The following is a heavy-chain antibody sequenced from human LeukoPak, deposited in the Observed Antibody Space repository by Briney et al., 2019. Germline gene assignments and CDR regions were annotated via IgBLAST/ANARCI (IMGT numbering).Heavy chain of an antibody. D-gene: IGHD4-23*01. Sequence: GGSLRLSCTASGFTFDDYVMHWVRQAPGKGLEWVSGISWNSGKIGYADSVKGRFTISRDNAKNSLYLQMNSLRAEDTAVYYCARDYGGGSPFDYWGQGTLVTVSS. J-gene: IGHJ4*02. CDR2: ISWNSGKI. CDR1: GFTFDDYV. CDR3: ARDYGGGSPFDY. V-gene: IGHV3-9*01.